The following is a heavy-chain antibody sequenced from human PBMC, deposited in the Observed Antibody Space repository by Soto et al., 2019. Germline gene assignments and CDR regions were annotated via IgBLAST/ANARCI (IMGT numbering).Heavy chain of an antibody. D-gene: IGHD4-17*01. CDR3: ARGSGDYPSLPQPHGAGPYNYYGMDV. CDR2: IIPIFGTA. CDR1: GGTLSSYA. V-gene: IGHV1-69*12. J-gene: IGHJ6*02. Sequence: QVQLVQSGAEVKKPGSSVKVSCKASGGTLSSYAISWVRQAPGQGLEWMGGIIPIFGTANYAQKFQGRVTITADESTSTAYMELSSLRSEDTAVYYCARGSGDYPSLPQPHGAGPYNYYGMDVWGQGTTVTVSS.